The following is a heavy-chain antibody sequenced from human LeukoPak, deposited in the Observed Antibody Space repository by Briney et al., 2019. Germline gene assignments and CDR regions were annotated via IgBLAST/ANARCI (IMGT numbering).Heavy chain of an antibody. J-gene: IGHJ4*02. V-gene: IGHV1-18*01. CDR2: ISAYNGNT. Sequence: ASVKVSCRASGYTFTSYGISWVRQAPGQGLEWMGWISAYNGNTNYAQKLQGRVTMTTDTSTSTAYMELRSLRSDDTAVYYCARDQGYSSGSYYFDYWGQGTLVTVSS. CDR3: ARDQGYSSGSYYFDY. CDR1: GYTFTSYG. D-gene: IGHD6-19*01.